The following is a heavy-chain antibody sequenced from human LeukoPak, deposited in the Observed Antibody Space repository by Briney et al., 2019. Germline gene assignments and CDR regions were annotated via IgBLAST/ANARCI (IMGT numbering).Heavy chain of an antibody. Sequence: PGGSLRLSCAASGFTFDDYAMHWVRQAPGKGLEWVSGISWNSGSIGYADSVKGRFTISRDNAKDSLYLQMNSLRAEDTALYYCAKDISGGVAFDAFDIWGQGTMVNVSS. CDR2: ISWNSGSI. V-gene: IGHV3-9*01. J-gene: IGHJ3*02. CDR3: AKDISGGVAFDAFDI. CDR1: GFTFDDYA. D-gene: IGHD3-10*01.